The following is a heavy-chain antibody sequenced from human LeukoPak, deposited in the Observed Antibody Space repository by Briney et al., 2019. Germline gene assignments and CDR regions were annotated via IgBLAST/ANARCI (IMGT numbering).Heavy chain of an antibody. Sequence: PSETLSLTCTVSGGSISNFYWSWIRQPAGKGLEWIGRIYSSGITDYNPSLKTRVTMSVDTSTNQFSLRLTSVTAADTALYFCARGYGLATKEAFDIWGLGTVVTVSS. D-gene: IGHD3-16*01. CDR1: GGSISNFY. J-gene: IGHJ3*02. V-gene: IGHV4-4*07. CDR3: ARGYGLATKEAFDI. CDR2: IYSSGIT.